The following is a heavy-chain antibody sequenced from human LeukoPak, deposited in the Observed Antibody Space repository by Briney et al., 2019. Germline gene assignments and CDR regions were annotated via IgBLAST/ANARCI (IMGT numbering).Heavy chain of an antibody. V-gene: IGHV4-34*01. D-gene: IGHD6-19*01. Sequence: SETLSLTCAVYGGSFSGYYWSWIRQPPGKGLEWIGEINHSGSTNYNPSLKSRVTISVDTSKNQFSLKLGSVTAADTAVYYCARAVAARDDDAFDIWGQGTMVTASS. CDR3: ARAVAARDDDAFDI. J-gene: IGHJ3*02. CDR1: GGSFSGYY. CDR2: INHSGST.